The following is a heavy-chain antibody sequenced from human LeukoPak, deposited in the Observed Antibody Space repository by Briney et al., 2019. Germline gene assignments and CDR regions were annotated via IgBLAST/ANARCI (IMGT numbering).Heavy chain of an antibody. Sequence: ASVKVSCKASGYTFTDYYMHWVRQAPGQGLEWMGWINPNSGGTNYAQKFQGRVSMTRDTSISTAYMELSRLRSDDTAVYYCARDFPIWSHDYWGHGTLVTVSS. D-gene: IGHD3-3*01. J-gene: IGHJ4*01. CDR1: GYTFTDYY. CDR3: ARDFPIWSHDY. V-gene: IGHV1-2*02. CDR2: INPNSGGT.